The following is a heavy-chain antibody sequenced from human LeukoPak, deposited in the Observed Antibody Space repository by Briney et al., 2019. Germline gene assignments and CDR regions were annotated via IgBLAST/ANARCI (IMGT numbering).Heavy chain of an antibody. CDR2: ISGSGGST. CDR3: AKGPDYDFWSGYPFDY. CDR1: GFTFSSYA. J-gene: IGHJ4*02. Sequence: PGGSLRLSCAASGFTFSSYAMSWVRQAPGKGLEWVSAISGSGGSTYYADSVKGRFTISRDNSKNTLYLQMNSLRAEDTAVYYCAKGPDYDFWSGYPFDYWGQGTLVTVSS. D-gene: IGHD3-3*01. V-gene: IGHV3-23*01.